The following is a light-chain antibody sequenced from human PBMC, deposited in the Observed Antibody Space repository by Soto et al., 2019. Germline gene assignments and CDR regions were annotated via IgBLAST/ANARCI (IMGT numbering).Light chain of an antibody. CDR2: DAS. Sequence: EIVLTQSPATLSLSPGERATLSCRASQSVSSYLAWYQQKPGQAPGLLIYDASHRATGIPARFSGSGSGTDFNLTISSLEPEDFAVYYCQQRSNWPITFGQGTRLEIK. CDR1: QSVSSY. CDR3: QQRSNWPIT. J-gene: IGKJ5*01. V-gene: IGKV3-11*01.